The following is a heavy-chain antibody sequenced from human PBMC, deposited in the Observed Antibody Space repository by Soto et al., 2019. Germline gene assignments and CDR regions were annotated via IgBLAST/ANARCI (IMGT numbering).Heavy chain of an antibody. CDR3: AKDLLGPCRAYGMDV. CDR1: GFTFSSYG. Sequence: QVQLVESGGGVVQPGRSLRLSCAASGFTFSSYGMHWVRQAPGKGLEWVAVISYDGSNKYYADSVKGRFTISRDNSKNTLYLQMNSLRAEDTPVYYCAKDLLGPCRAYGMDVWGQGTTVTVSS. CDR2: ISYDGSNK. D-gene: IGHD7-27*01. J-gene: IGHJ6*02. V-gene: IGHV3-30*18.